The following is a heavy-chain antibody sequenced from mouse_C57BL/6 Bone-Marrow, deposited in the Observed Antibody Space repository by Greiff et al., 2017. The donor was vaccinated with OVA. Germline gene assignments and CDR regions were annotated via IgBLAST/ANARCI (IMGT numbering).Heavy chain of an antibody. D-gene: IGHD1-1*01. CDR1: GYTFTSYW. CDR3: ARTTVVAHWYFDV. V-gene: IGHV1-7*01. Sequence: QVQLQQSGAELAKPGASVKLSCKASGYTFTSYWMHWVKQRPGQGLEWIGYINPSSGYTKYNQKFKDKATLTADKSSSTAYMQLSNLTYEDSAVYYGARTTVVAHWYFDVWGTGTTVTVSS. J-gene: IGHJ1*03. CDR2: INPSSGYT.